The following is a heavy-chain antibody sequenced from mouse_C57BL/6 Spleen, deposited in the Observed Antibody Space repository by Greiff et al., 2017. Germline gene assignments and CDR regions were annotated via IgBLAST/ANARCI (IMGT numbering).Heavy chain of an antibody. Sequence: QVHVKQPGAELVKPGASVKMSCKASGYTFTSYWMHWVKQRPIQGLEWIGNIDPSDSETHYNQKFKDKATLTVDKSSSTAYMQLSSLTSEDSAVYYCARKTTVVVKEGYFDVWGTGTTVTVSS. CDR3: ARKTTVVVKEGYFDV. D-gene: IGHD1-1*01. CDR2: IDPSDSET. CDR1: GYTFTSYW. V-gene: IGHV1-52*01. J-gene: IGHJ1*03.